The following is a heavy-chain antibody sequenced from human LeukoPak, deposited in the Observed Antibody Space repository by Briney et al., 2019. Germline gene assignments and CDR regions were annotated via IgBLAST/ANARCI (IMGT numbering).Heavy chain of an antibody. V-gene: IGHV4-34*01. D-gene: IGHD3-9*01. Sequence: SETLSLTCAVYGGSFSGYYWSWIRQPPGKGLEWIGEINHSGSTNYNPSLKSRVTISVDTSKNQFSLKLSSVTAADTAVYYCARAEKVEYYDILTGYHYYYYYMDVWGKGTTVTVSS. CDR1: GGSFSGYY. J-gene: IGHJ6*03. CDR2: INHSGST. CDR3: ARAEKVEYYDILTGYHYYYYYMDV.